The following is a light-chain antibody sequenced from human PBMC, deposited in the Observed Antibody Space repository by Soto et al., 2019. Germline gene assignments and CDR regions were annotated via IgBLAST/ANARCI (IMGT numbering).Light chain of an antibody. V-gene: IGLV1-51*01. CDR1: TSNIGNNF. CDR3: GAWDSSLRAYV. J-gene: IGLJ1*01. Sequence: QSVLTQPPSVSAAPGQKVTFSCSGSTSNIGNNFVSWYRQFPGTAPKLLIYANTERPSGIPDRFSAPKSGTSATLGITGLQTGDEADYYCGAWDSSLRAYVFGPGTKLTVL. CDR2: ANT.